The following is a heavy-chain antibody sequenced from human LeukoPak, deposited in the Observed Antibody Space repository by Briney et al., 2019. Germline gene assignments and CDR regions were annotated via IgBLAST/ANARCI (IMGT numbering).Heavy chain of an antibody. Sequence: GGSQTLSCAASGFTFSDYAMSWVRQAPGKGLEWVSLISGDGGSTYYADSVKGRFTISRDNSKNSLYLQMNSLRTEDTALYYCAKDMVPGKFPYYYYYYGMDVWGQGTTVTVS. D-gene: IGHD3-10*01. J-gene: IGHJ6*02. CDR3: AKDMVPGKFPYYYYYYGMDV. CDR2: ISGDGGST. V-gene: IGHV3-43*02. CDR1: GFTFSDYA.